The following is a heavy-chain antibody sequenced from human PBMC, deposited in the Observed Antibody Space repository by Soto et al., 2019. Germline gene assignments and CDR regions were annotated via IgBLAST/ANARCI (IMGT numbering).Heavy chain of an antibody. J-gene: IGHJ4*02. Sequence: SETLSLTCAVYGGSFSGYYWSWIRQPPGKGLEWIGEINHSGSTNYNPSLKSRVTISVDTSKNQFSLKLSSVTAADTAVYYCALSDNWNRADFDYWGQGTLVTVSS. CDR3: ALSDNWNRADFDY. D-gene: IGHD1-20*01. V-gene: IGHV4-34*01. CDR1: GGSFSGYY. CDR2: INHSGST.